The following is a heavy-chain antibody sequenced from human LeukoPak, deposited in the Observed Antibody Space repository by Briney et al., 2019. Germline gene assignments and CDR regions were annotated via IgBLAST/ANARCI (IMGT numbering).Heavy chain of an antibody. J-gene: IGHJ3*02. Sequence: SETLSLTCAVYGGSFSGYYWSWIRQPPGKGLEWIGEINHSGSTNYNPSLKSRVTISVDTSKNQFSLKLSSVTAADTAVYYCARSGWYAPDAFDIWGQGTMVTVSS. CDR3: ARSGWYAPDAFDI. V-gene: IGHV4-34*01. CDR1: GGSFSGYY. D-gene: IGHD2-15*01. CDR2: INHSGST.